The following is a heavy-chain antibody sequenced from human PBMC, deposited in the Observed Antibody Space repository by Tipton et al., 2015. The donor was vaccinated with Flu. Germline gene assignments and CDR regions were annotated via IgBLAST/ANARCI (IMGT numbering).Heavy chain of an antibody. CDR2: VYSSGTT. CDR3: ARGSGSGTFVIFDF. D-gene: IGHD3-10*01. J-gene: IGHJ5*01. V-gene: IGHV4-4*07. CDR1: GGSLSSFY. Sequence: TLSLTCTVSGGSLSSFYWTWIRQSAGKGLEWIGRVYSSGTTNFNPPLKSRLTMSLDASKNQFSPTLNSVTAADTAVYYCARGSGSGTFVIFDFWGQGTLVTVSS.